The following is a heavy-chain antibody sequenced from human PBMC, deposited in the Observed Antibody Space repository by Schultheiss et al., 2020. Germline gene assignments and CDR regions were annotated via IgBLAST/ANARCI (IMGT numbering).Heavy chain of an antibody. D-gene: IGHD5-12*01. Sequence: GGSLRLSCAASGFTFSSYGMHWVRQAPGKGLEWVAVISYDGSNKYYADSVKGRFTISRDNSKNTLYLQMNSLRAEDTAVYYCAKHLPRRGYSGYDRGMDVWGQWTKVTGSS. V-gene: IGHV3-30*18. J-gene: IGHJ6*02. CDR1: GFTFSSYG. CDR2: ISYDGSNK. CDR3: AKHLPRRGYSGYDRGMDV.